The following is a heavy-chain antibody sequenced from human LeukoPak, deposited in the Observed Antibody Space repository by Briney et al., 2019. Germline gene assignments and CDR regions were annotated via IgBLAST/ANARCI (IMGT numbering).Heavy chain of an antibody. Sequence: GSSVKVSCKASGGTFSSYAISWVRQAPGQGLEWMGRIIPILGIANYAQKFQGRVTITADKSTSTAYMELSSLRSEDTAVYYCERTVPAYYDRDVWGQGTTVTVSS. CDR3: ERTVPAYYDRDV. J-gene: IGHJ6*02. V-gene: IGHV1-69*04. CDR2: IIPILGIA. CDR1: GGTFSSYA. D-gene: IGHD2-2*01.